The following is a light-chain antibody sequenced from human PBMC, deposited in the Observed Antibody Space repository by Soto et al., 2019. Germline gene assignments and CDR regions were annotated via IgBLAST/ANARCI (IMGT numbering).Light chain of an antibody. Sequence: QAVLTQPRSVSGSPGQSVTLSCTGTSTDVGNYDYVSWYQQYPGKAPKLLIYDVNKRPSGVPARFSGSKSGKTASLAISGLQAEDEADYYCCSYAGSYTVIFGGGTKVTVL. CDR1: STDVGNYDY. CDR2: DVN. CDR3: CSYAGSYTVI. V-gene: IGLV2-11*01. J-gene: IGLJ2*01.